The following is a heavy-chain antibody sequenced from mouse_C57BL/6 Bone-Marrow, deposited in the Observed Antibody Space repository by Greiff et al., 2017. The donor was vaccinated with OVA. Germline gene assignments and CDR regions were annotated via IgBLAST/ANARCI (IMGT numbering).Heavy chain of an antibody. CDR2: INPYNGGT. CDR3: ARGEYYGSSSFDD. J-gene: IGHJ2*01. CDR1: GYTFTDYY. V-gene: IGHV1-19*01. Sequence: EVQLQQSGPVLVKPGASVKMSCKASGYTFTDYYMNWVKQSHGKSLEWIGVINPYNGGTSYNQKFKGKATLTVDKSSSTAYMELNSLTSEDSAVYYCARGEYYGSSSFDDWGQGTTLTVSS. D-gene: IGHD1-1*01.